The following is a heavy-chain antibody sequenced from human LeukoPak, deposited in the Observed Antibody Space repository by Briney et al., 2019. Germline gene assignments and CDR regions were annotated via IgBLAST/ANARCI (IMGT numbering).Heavy chain of an antibody. J-gene: IGHJ4*02. D-gene: IGHD5-18*01. CDR1: GFTFSSYA. CDR3: ARDAQDSYGSLGFDY. CDR2: ISYDGSDK. Sequence: PGGSLRLSRAASGFTFSSYAMHWVRQAPGKGLEWVAVISYDGSDKYYADSVKGRFTISRDNSKNTLYLQMNSLRAEDTAVYYCARDAQDSYGSLGFDYWGQGTLVTVSS. V-gene: IGHV3-30-3*01.